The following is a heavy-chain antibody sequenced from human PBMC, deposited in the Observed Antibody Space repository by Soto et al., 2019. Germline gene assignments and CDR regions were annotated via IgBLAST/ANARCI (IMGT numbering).Heavy chain of an antibody. J-gene: IGHJ3*02. CDR2: IIPIFGTA. CDR3: ARDRGVVTAIQNDAFDI. CDR1: GGTFSSYA. D-gene: IGHD2-21*02. V-gene: IGHV1-69*01. Sequence: QVQLVQSGAEVKKPGSSVKVSCKASGGTFSSYAISWVRQAPGQGLEWMGGIIPIFGTANYAQKFQGRVTITADDSTSTAYMELSSLRSEDTAVYYCARDRGVVTAIQNDAFDIWGQGTMVTVSS.